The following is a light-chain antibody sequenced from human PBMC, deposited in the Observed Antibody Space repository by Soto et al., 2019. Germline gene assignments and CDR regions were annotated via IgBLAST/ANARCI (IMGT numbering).Light chain of an antibody. CDR3: QQTNTYRPPN. V-gene: IGKV1-12*01. J-gene: IGKJ4*01. CDR1: QGISNW. CDR2: AAS. Sequence: DIQMTQSPSSVSASVGDRVTITCRASQGISNWLAWYQQQPGKAPKLLIYAASSLQSGVPSRFSGGGSGTHFTLIISSLQAEDFATYSCQQTNTYRPPNFGRGTNVEIK.